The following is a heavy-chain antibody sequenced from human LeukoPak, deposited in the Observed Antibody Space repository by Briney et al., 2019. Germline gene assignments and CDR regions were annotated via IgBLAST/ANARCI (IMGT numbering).Heavy chain of an antibody. CDR1: GGSISSSSYY. D-gene: IGHD3-22*01. CDR3: GRHGGYDSSGYWFDP. Sequence: LETLSLTCTVSGGSISSSSYYWGWIRQPPGKGLEWIGSICYSGSTYYNPSLESRATISVDTSKNQFSLKLSSVIAADTAVYYCGRHGGYDSSGYWFDPWGQGTQVTVSS. V-gene: IGHV4-39*01. J-gene: IGHJ5*02. CDR2: ICYSGST.